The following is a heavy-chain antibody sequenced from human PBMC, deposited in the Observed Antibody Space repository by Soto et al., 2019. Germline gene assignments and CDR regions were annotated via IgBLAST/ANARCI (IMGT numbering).Heavy chain of an antibody. J-gene: IGHJ4*02. CDR2: IYYSGST. CDR3: ARHVGDGDGLIDY. Sequence: ASETLSLTCTVSGGSISSYYWSWIRQPPGKGLEWIGYIYYSGSTNYNPSLKSRVTISVDTSKNQFSLKLSSVTAADTAVYYCARHVGDGDGLIDYWGQGTLVTVSS. D-gene: IGHD4-17*01. V-gene: IGHV4-59*08. CDR1: GGSISSYY.